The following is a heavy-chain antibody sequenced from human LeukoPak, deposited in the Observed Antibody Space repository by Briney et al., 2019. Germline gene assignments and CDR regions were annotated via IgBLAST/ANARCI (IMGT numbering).Heavy chain of an antibody. CDR3: AKFSPNSGYDPSLYFDY. Sequence: GGSLRLSCAASGFTFSSYAMHWVRQAPGKGLEWVAVISYDGSNKYYADSVKGRFTISRDNSRNTLYLQMHSLRAEDTAVYYCAKFSPNSGYDPSLYFDYWGQGTLVTVSS. D-gene: IGHD5-12*01. J-gene: IGHJ4*02. V-gene: IGHV3-30*04. CDR2: ISYDGSNK. CDR1: GFTFSSYA.